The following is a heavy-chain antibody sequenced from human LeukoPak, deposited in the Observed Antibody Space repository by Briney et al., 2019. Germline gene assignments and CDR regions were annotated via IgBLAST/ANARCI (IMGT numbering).Heavy chain of an antibody. CDR2: VYYSGST. V-gene: IGHV4-59*01. CDR3: ARGSGYMDV. J-gene: IGHJ6*03. CDR1: GGSISSYY. Sequence: SETLSLTCTVSGGSISSYYWNWILQPPGKGLEWIAYVYYSGSTNCNPSLKSRVTISVDTSKNQFSLKLSSVTAADTALYYCARGSGYMDVWGKGSTVTVSS.